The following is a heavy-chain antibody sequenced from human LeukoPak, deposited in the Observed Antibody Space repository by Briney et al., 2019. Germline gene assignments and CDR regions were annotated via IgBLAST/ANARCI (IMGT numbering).Heavy chain of an antibody. CDR3: ARGKEYRSSSGDY. Sequence: ASVKVSCKASGHTFTSYDINWVRQATGQGLEWMGWMNPNSGNTGYAQKFQGRVNMTRNTSISTAYMELSSLRSADTDVYYCARGKEYRSSSGDYWGQGTLVTVSS. CDR2: MNPNSGNT. D-gene: IGHD6-6*01. CDR1: GHTFTSYD. V-gene: IGHV1-8*01. J-gene: IGHJ4*02.